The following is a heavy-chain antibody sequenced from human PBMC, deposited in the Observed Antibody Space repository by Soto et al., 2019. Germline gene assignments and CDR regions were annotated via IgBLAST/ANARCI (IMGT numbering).Heavy chain of an antibody. Sequence: PGGSLRLSCAASGFTFSSYAMSWVRQAPGKGLEWISSITGNGLNSYYANSVKGRFTISRDNSKNTVYLQMNGLGAEDTAVYYCTKAFIAVAVPDYWGQGTLVTVSS. J-gene: IGHJ4*02. CDR1: GFTFSSYA. CDR2: ITGNGLNS. D-gene: IGHD6-19*01. V-gene: IGHV3-23*01. CDR3: TKAFIAVAVPDY.